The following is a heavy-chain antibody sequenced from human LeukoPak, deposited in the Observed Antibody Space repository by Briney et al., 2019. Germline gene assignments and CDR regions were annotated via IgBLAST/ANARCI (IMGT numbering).Heavy chain of an antibody. Sequence: ASVKASCKASGGTFSSYAISWVRQAPGQGLEWMGGIIPIFGTANYAQKFQGRVTITADESTSTAYMELSSLRSEDTAVYYCARSRYSSSWYVFGWFDPWGQGTLVTVSS. V-gene: IGHV1-69*01. CDR3: ARSRYSSSWYVFGWFDP. CDR1: GGTFSSYA. D-gene: IGHD6-13*01. J-gene: IGHJ5*02. CDR2: IIPIFGTA.